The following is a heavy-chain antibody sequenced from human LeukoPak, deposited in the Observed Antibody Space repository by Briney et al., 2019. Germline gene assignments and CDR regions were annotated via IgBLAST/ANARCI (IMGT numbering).Heavy chain of an antibody. Sequence: GGSLRLSCAASGFTFSSYAMSWVRQAPGKGLEWVSYISSSSSTIYYAVSVKGRFTISRDNAKNSLYLQMNSLRAEDTAVYYCARDREWELPGYFDYWGQGTLVTVSS. D-gene: IGHD1-26*01. CDR1: GFTFSSYA. CDR2: ISSSSSTI. J-gene: IGHJ4*02. CDR3: ARDREWELPGYFDY. V-gene: IGHV3-48*04.